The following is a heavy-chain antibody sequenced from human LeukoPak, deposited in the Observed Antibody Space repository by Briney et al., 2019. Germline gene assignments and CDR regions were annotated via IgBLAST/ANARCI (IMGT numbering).Heavy chain of an antibody. Sequence: PSETLSLTCAVYGGSFSGYYWSWIRQPPGKGLEWIGEINHSGSTNYNPSLKSRVTISVDTSKNQFSLKLSSVTAADTAVYYCARGQVSITMIVVVINASDIWGQGTMVTVSS. D-gene: IGHD3-22*01. J-gene: IGHJ3*02. CDR2: INHSGST. CDR3: ARGQVSITMIVVVINASDI. V-gene: IGHV4-34*01. CDR1: GGSFSGYY.